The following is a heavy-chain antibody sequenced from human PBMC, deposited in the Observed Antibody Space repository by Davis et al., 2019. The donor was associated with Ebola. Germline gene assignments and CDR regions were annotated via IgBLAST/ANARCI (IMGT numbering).Heavy chain of an antibody. CDR2: ISGSGGST. Sequence: GESLKISCAASGFTFISYWMNWVRQAPGKGLEWVSAISGSGGSTYYADSVKGRFTISRDNSKNTLYLQMNSLRAEDTAVYYCAKDASVVPAAIFDYWGQGTLVTVSS. J-gene: IGHJ4*02. CDR3: AKDASVVPAAIFDY. D-gene: IGHD2-2*01. V-gene: IGHV3-23*01. CDR1: GFTFISYW.